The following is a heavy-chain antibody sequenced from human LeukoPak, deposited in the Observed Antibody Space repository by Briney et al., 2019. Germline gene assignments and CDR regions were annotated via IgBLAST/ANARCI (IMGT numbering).Heavy chain of an antibody. V-gene: IGHV1-18*01. Sequence: ASVKVSCKASGYTFTSYGISWVRQAPGQGLEWMGWIGAYNGNTNYAQKLQGRVTMTTDTSTSTAYMELRSLRSDDTAVYYCASQDGRWLQSALDYWGQGTLVTVSS. CDR1: GYTFTSYG. J-gene: IGHJ4*02. D-gene: IGHD5-24*01. CDR2: IGAYNGNT. CDR3: ASQDGRWLQSALDY.